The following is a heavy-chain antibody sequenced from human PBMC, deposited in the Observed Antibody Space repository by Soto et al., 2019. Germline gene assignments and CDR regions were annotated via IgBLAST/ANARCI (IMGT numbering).Heavy chain of an antibody. V-gene: IGHV3-30-3*01. CDR1: GGHFSSYA. CDR2: ISYDGSNK. Sequence: PGGSQRLSCAASGGHFSSYAMHWVRQAPGKGLEWVAVISYDGSNKYYADSVKGRFTISRDNSKNTLYLQMNSLRAEDTAVYYCARDMDSSSSYYYYGMDVWGQGTTVTVSS. CDR3: ARDMDSSSSYYYYGMDV. D-gene: IGHD6-6*01. J-gene: IGHJ6*02.